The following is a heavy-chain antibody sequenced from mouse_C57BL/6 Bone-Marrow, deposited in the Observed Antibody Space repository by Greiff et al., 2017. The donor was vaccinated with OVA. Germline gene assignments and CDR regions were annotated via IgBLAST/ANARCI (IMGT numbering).Heavy chain of an antibody. D-gene: IGHD1-1*01. CDR3: ARDYYGLDY. Sequence: DVKLVESAGGLVQPGSSMKLSCTASGFTFSDYYMAWVRQVPEKGLEWVANINYDGSSTYYLDSLKSRFIISRDNAKNILYLQMSSLKSEDTATYYCARDYYGLDYWGQGTTLTVSS. V-gene: IGHV5-16*01. CDR1: GFTFSDYY. CDR2: INYDGSST. J-gene: IGHJ2*01.